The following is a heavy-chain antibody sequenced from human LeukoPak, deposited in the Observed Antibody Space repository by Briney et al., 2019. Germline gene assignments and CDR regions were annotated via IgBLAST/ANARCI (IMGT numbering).Heavy chain of an antibody. CDR1: GFTFSNAW. J-gene: IGHJ5*02. CDR2: IKSKTDGGTT. CDR3: TTDFIVVPVAGPYNWFDP. V-gene: IGHV3-15*01. D-gene: IGHD2-2*01. Sequence: PGGSLRLSCAASGFTFSNAWMSWVRQAPGKGLEWVGRIKSKTDGGTTDYAAPVKGRFTISRDDSKNTLYLQMNSLKTEDTAVYYCTTDFIVVPVAGPYNWFDPWGQGTLVTVSS.